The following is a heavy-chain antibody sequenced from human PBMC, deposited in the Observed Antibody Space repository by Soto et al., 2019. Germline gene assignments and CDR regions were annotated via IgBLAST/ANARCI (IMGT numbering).Heavy chain of an antibody. D-gene: IGHD2-21*01. Sequence: PSETLSLTCTVSGGSMSSYYWSWIRQSPGKGLEWIGYIYSSGSSNYSPSFQSRVTLSVDNNKNHFSLELYSVTAADTAVYYCAEVKYCGGGRCFEYWG. CDR2: IYSSGSS. J-gene: IGHJ4*01. CDR1: GGSMSSYY. V-gene: IGHV4-59*01. CDR3: AEVKYCGGGRCFEY.